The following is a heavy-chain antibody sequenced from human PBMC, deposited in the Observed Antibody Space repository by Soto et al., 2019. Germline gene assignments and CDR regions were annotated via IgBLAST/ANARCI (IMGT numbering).Heavy chain of an antibody. J-gene: IGHJ1*01. D-gene: IGHD2-15*01. CDR2: IIPILGIA. Sequence: QVQLVQSGAEVKKPGSSVKVSCKASGGTFSSYTISWVRQAPGQGLEWMGRIIPILGIANDAQKFQGRVTITADKSTSTAYMELSSLRSEDTAVYYCARAGVYCSCGSCYSDEYFQHWGQGTLVTVSS. CDR3: ARAGVYCSCGSCYSDEYFQH. V-gene: IGHV1-69*02. CDR1: GGTFSSYT.